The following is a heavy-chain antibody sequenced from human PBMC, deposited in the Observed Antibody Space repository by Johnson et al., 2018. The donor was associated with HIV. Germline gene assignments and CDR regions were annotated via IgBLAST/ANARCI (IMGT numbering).Heavy chain of an antibody. CDR2: ISYDGSNK. Sequence: QVQLVESGGGVVQPGRSLRLSCAASGFTFSSYAMHWVRQAPGKGLEWVAVISYDGSNKYYADSVKGRFPISRDNSKNTLYQQMNRLSAEDTAVYYCARETRLLKACDIWGQGTMFTVSS. D-gene: IGHD2/OR15-2a*01. CDR3: ARETRLLKACDI. CDR1: GFTFSSYA. V-gene: IGHV3-30-3*01. J-gene: IGHJ3*02.